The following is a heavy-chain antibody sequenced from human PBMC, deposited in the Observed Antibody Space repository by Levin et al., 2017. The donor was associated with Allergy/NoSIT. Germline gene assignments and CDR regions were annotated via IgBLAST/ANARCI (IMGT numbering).Heavy chain of an antibody. CDR2: IRYNDST. J-gene: IGHJ4*02. CDR3: ARGRNSVFRNN. CDR1: GVSVSSDDYY. Sequence: PSETLSLTCIVSGPVSGVSVSSDDYYWSWIRQHPGKGLEWIGYIRYNDSTHYNPSTKSRVTISRDTSENLFSVRLSSVTAADTAVYYCARGRNSVFRNNWGQGILVTVSS. V-gene: IGHV4-31*03. D-gene: IGHD5/OR15-5a*01.